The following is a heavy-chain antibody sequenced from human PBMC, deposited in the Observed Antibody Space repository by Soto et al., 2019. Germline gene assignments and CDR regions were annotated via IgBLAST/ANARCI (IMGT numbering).Heavy chain of an antibody. J-gene: IGHJ6*02. V-gene: IGHV3-48*02. CDR2: ISSSSSTI. D-gene: IGHD1-26*01. Sequence: PGGSLILSCAASGFTFSSYSMNWVRQAPGKGLEWVSYISSSSSTIYYADSVKGRFTISRDNAKNSLYLQMSSLRDEDTAVYYCAPTRRSRGIVGAIYADSYYYYGMDVWGQGTTVTVSS. CDR3: APTRRSRGIVGAIYADSYYYYGMDV. CDR1: GFTFSSYS.